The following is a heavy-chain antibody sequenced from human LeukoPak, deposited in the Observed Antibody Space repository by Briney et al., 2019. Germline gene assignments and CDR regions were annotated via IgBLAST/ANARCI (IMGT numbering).Heavy chain of an antibody. J-gene: IGHJ4*02. V-gene: IGHV3-23*01. Sequence: GGSLRLSCAASGFTFSSYAMSWVRQAPGKGLEWVSAISGSGGSTYYADSVKGRFTIPRDNSKNTLYLQMNSLRAEDTAVYYCAKDPRWGDSSGYYSNYFDYWGQETLVTVSS. CDR1: GFTFSSYA. CDR3: AKDPRWGDSSGYYSNYFDY. D-gene: IGHD3-22*01. CDR2: ISGSGGST.